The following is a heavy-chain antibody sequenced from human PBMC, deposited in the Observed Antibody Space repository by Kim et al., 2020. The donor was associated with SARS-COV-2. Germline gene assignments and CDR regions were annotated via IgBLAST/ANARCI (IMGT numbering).Heavy chain of an antibody. J-gene: IGHJ4*02. CDR3: ARDIAVAGTRGRDY. Sequence: ADSVKSRFTISRDDAKNSLYLQMNSLRAEDTAVYYCARDIAVAGTRGRDYWGQGTLVTVSS. D-gene: IGHD6-19*01. V-gene: IGHV3-21*01.